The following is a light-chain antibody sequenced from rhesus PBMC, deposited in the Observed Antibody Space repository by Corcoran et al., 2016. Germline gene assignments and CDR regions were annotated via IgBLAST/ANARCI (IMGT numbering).Light chain of an antibody. J-gene: IGKJ4*01. Sequence: DIQMTQSPSSLSASVGDTVTITCQASQGISKYLAWYKQKPGKAPKFLIYDGSTLQRGVPARFSGSGSGTEFTLTISSLQPEVLAIYYCQQHNSYPLTFGGGTKVELK. CDR1: QGISKY. V-gene: IGKV1-25*01. CDR2: DGS. CDR3: QQHNSYPLT.